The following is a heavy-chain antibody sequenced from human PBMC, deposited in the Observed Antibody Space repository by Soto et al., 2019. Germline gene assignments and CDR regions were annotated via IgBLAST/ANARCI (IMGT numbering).Heavy chain of an antibody. CDR2: INSDGSST. Sequence: PGGSLRLSCAASGFTFSSYWMHWVRQAPGKGLVWVSRINSDGSSTSYADSVKGRFTISRDNAKNTLYLQMNSLRAEDTAVYYCARGGAHLYSSSWYGHQVFDWFDPWGQGTLVTVSS. J-gene: IGHJ5*02. CDR3: ARGGAHLYSSSWYGHQVFDWFDP. D-gene: IGHD6-13*01. CDR1: GFTFSSYW. V-gene: IGHV3-74*01.